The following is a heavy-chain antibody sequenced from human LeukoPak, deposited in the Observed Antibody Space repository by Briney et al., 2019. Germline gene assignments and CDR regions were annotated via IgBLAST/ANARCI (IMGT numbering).Heavy chain of an antibody. J-gene: IGHJ4*02. D-gene: IGHD6-13*01. CDR1: GFTFSSYA. CDR3: ARDGFGSSWYIDF. Sequence: GGSLRLSCAASGFTFSSYAMSWVRQAPGKGLEWVSHISGSGNTFYYADSAKGRFTISRDNAKRSLYLQMNSLRAEDTAVYYCARDGFGSSWYIDFWGQGTLVTVSS. CDR2: ISGSGNTF. V-gene: IGHV3-48*03.